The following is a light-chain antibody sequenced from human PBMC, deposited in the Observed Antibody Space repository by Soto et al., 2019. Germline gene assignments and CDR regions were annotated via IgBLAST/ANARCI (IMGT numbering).Light chain of an antibody. CDR3: QQRINWPLT. CDR2: DAS. Sequence: EIVLTQSPGTLSLSPGERATLSCRASQSVRSYLAWYQQKPGQAPRLLIYDASNRATGIPTRFSGSGSGTDFTLTISSLEPEDFAVYYCQQRINWPLTFGGGTKVEIK. J-gene: IGKJ4*01. CDR1: QSVRSY. V-gene: IGKV3-11*01.